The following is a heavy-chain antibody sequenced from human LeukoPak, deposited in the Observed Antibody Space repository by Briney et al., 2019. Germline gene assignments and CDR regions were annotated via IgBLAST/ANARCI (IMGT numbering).Heavy chain of an antibody. CDR1: GYAISSGYF. V-gene: IGHV4-38-2*02. CDR3: ARGYSSSWYFNWFDP. D-gene: IGHD6-13*01. CDR2: IYHSGST. J-gene: IGHJ5*02. Sequence: SETLSLTCSVSGYAISSGYFWGWIRQPPGKGLEWIGTIYHSGSTYYNPSLRSRVTISVDTSKNQFSLKLSSVTAADTAVYYCARGYSSSWYFNWFDPWGQGTLVTVSS.